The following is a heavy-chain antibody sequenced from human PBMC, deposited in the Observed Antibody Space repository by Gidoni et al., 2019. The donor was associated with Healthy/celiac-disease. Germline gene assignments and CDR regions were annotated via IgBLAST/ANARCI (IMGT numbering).Heavy chain of an antibody. CDR3: AKVFRSSSWYLDY. V-gene: IGHV3-30*18. CDR1: GFTFSSYG. CDR2: ISYDGSNK. Sequence: QVQLVESGGGVVQPGRSLRLSCAASGFTFSSYGMHWVRQAPGKRLEWVAVISYDGSNKYYADSVKGRFTISRDNSKNTLYLQMNSLRAEDTAVYYCAKVFRSSSWYLDYWGQGTLVTVSS. J-gene: IGHJ4*02. D-gene: IGHD6-13*01.